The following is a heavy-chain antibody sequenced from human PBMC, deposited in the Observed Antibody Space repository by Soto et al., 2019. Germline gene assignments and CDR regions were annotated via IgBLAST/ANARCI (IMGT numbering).Heavy chain of an antibody. J-gene: IGHJ4*02. V-gene: IGHV3-23*01. CDR2: IAASGATT. CDR1: GFTFGNYA. CDR3: AKDRGGSGWRFDY. D-gene: IGHD6-19*01. Sequence: GSLRLSCAASGFTFGNYAMSWVRQAPGKGLEWVSAIAASGATTYYADSVKGRLTVSRDNSKNTLYLQMNSLRAEDTAVYYCAKDRGGSGWRFDYWGQGTLVTVSS.